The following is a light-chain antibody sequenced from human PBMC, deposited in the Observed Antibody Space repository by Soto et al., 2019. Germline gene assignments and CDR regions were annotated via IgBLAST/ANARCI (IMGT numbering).Light chain of an antibody. CDR3: QQYNNWPRT. Sequence: EIVMSQSPATLSVSPGERATLSCRASQSVYNNLAWYQQKPSQAPRLLIYDVSSRATDVPTRFSGSGSGTEFTLTISSLQSEDFALYYGQQYNNWPRTFGQGTTVEIK. J-gene: IGKJ1*01. V-gene: IGKV3-15*01. CDR2: DVS. CDR1: QSVYNN.